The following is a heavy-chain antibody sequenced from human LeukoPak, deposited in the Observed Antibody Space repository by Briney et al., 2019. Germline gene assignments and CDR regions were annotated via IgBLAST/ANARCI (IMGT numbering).Heavy chain of an antibody. CDR3: ARGRIVATKYYFDY. D-gene: IGHD5-12*01. J-gene: IGHJ4*02. Sequence: SETLSLTCAVYGGSFSGYYWSWIRQPPGKGLEWIGEINHSGSTNYNPSLKSRVTISVDTSKNQFSLKLSSMTAADTAVYYCARGRIVATKYYFDYWGQGILVTVSS. CDR1: GGSFSGYY. V-gene: IGHV4-34*01. CDR2: INHSGST.